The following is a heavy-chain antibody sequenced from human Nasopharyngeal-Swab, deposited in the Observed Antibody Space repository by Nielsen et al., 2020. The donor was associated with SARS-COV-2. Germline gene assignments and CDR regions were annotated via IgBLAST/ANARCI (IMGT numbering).Heavy chain of an antibody. Sequence: GESLKISCAASGFTVSSSYMSWVRQAPGKGLEWVSVIYSGGSTYYADSVKGRFTISRDNSKNTLYLQMNSLRAEDTAVYYCASCHDYGGNGGAFDIWGQGTMVTVSS. D-gene: IGHD4-23*01. V-gene: IGHV3-53*01. J-gene: IGHJ3*02. CDR3: ASCHDYGGNGGAFDI. CDR2: IYSGGST. CDR1: GFTVSSSY.